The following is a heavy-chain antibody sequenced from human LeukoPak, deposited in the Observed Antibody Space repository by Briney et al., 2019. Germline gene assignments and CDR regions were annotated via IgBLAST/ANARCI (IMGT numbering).Heavy chain of an antibody. Sequence: SVKVSCKASGGTFSSYAISWVRQAPGQGLEWMGGIIPIFGTANYAQKFQGRVTITADESTSTAYMELSSLRSEDTAVYYCARGQGGTIFGVPRGYFDYWGQGTLVTVSS. D-gene: IGHD3-3*01. CDR1: GGTFSSYA. V-gene: IGHV1-69*13. CDR2: IIPIFGTA. J-gene: IGHJ4*02. CDR3: ARGQGGTIFGVPRGYFDY.